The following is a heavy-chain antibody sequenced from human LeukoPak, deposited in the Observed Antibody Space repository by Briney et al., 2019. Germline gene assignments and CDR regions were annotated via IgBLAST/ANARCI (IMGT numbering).Heavy chain of an antibody. V-gene: IGHV1-18*01. J-gene: IGHJ4*02. Sequence: ASVKVSCKASGYTFTSYGISWVRQAPGQGLEWMGWISAYNGNTNYAQMLQGRVTMTTDTSTSTAYMELRSLRSDDTAVYYCARDSRGYSSSWYVDYWGQGTLVTVSS. D-gene: IGHD6-13*01. CDR3: ARDSRGYSSSWYVDY. CDR1: GYTFTSYG. CDR2: ISAYNGNT.